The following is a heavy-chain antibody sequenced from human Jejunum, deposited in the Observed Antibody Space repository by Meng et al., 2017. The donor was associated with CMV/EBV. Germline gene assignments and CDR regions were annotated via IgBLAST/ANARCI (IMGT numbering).Heavy chain of an antibody. V-gene: IGHV1-69*05. CDR1: GVIFSRYS. CDR3: VRGGDSHIWYYYLDF. D-gene: IGHD6-13*01. Sequence: SGVIFSRYSVNWVRQAPGQGLEWMGGVIPGSGTANYAQRFQGRVLIITDESTSTSYMELNSLRSEDTAVYYCVRGGDSHIWYYYLDFWGQGTLVTVSS. CDR2: VIPGSGTA. J-gene: IGHJ4*02.